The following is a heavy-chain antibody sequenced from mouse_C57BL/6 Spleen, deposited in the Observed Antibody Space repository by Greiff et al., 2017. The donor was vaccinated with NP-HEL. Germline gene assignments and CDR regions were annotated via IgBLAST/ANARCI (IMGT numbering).Heavy chain of an antibody. Sequence: EVKLMESGGGLVQPGGSLSLSCAASGFTFTDYYMSWVRQPPGKALEWLGFIRNKANGYTTEYSASVKGRFTISRDNSQSILYLQMNALRAEDSATYYCASSYGSFFDYWGQGTTLTVSS. CDR3: ASSYGSFFDY. D-gene: IGHD1-1*01. J-gene: IGHJ2*01. CDR2: IRNKANGYTT. V-gene: IGHV7-3*01. CDR1: GFTFTDYY.